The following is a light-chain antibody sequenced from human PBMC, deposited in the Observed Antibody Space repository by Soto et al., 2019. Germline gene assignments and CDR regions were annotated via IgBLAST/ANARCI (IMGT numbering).Light chain of an antibody. J-gene: IGKJ1*01. CDR2: GAS. V-gene: IGKV3-20*01. CDR1: QTVSSNF. Sequence: EMVLTQSPDTLSLSPGXRATLSCRASQTVSSNFLAWYQQRPGQAPRLLIYGASSRAAGIPDRFSGSGSGTDFTLTISRLEPEDLAVYYCQQHGTSPETFGQGTKVDIK. CDR3: QQHGTSPET.